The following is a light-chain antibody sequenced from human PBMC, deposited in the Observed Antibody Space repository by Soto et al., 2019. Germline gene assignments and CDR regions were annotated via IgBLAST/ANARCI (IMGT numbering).Light chain of an antibody. CDR3: QQRNFWPLT. J-gene: IGKJ4*01. CDR1: QSISSF. Sequence: EIVLTQSPATLSLSPGERATLSCRASQSISSFLAWYQQRPGQAPRLLIWDASNRATGTPARFSGSGSGTDFTLTISSLVPEDFAVYYCQQRNFWPLTFGGGTKVEIK. V-gene: IGKV3-11*01. CDR2: DAS.